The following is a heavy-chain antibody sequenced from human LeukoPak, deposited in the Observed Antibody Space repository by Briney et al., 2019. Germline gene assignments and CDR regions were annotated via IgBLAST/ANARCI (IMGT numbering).Heavy chain of an antibody. CDR3: TRVIVAVPGYFDYFDF. Sequence: GGSLRLSCAASGFTFSSYAMSWVRQAPGKGLEWVANINEDGSNKWHLGSVKGRFTVSRDNARNSLYLQMNSLRVEDTAVYYCTRVIVAVPGYFDYFDFWGQGVLVTVSS. V-gene: IGHV3-7*01. D-gene: IGHD6-19*01. CDR1: GFTFSSYA. J-gene: IGHJ4*02. CDR2: INEDGSNK.